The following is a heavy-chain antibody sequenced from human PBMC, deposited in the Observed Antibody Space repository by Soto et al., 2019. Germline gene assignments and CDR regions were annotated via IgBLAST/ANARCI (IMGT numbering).Heavy chain of an antibody. CDR1: GYTFTSYG. Sequence: GASVKVSCKASGYTFTSYGISWVRQAPGQGLGWMGWISAYNGNTNYAQKLQGRVTMTTDTSTSTAYMELRSLRSDDTAVYYCARRYSSSWGNWFDPWGQGTLVTVSS. J-gene: IGHJ5*02. V-gene: IGHV1-18*01. D-gene: IGHD6-13*01. CDR3: ARRYSSSWGNWFDP. CDR2: ISAYNGNT.